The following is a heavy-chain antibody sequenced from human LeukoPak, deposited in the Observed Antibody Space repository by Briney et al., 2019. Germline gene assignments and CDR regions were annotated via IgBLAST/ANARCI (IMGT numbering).Heavy chain of an antibody. V-gene: IGHV1-2*02. CDR1: GYTFTSYA. CDR3: ARDRYGDGFAHLDY. D-gene: IGHD4-17*01. Sequence: ASVKVSCKASGYTFTSYAIHWVRQAPGQGLEWMGWITPSGGTNYPQKFQGRVAITWDTSITTAYMDLSRLTSDDTAVYYCARDRYGDGFAHLDYWGREPWSPSP. J-gene: IGHJ4*02. CDR2: ITPSGGT.